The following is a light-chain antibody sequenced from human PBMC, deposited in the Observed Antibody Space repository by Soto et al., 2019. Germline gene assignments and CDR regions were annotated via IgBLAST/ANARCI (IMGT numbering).Light chain of an antibody. Sequence: DIQMTQSPSTLSASVGDRVTITCRASQSVGSWLAWYQQKPGKAPKLLIYAASTLQAGVPSRFSGSASGTEFTLTITCLQSEDYATYFCQQYHTQATFGQGTRVDIK. CDR3: QQYHTQAT. V-gene: IGKV1-5*01. CDR1: QSVGSW. CDR2: AAS. J-gene: IGKJ1*01.